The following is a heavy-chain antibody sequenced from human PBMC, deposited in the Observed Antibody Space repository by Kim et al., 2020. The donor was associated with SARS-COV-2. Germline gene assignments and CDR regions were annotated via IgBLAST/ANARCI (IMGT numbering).Heavy chain of an antibody. D-gene: IGHD3-3*01. CDR3: TRSRFLEWPLDV. J-gene: IGHJ6*02. CDR2: ISWNSDTV. V-gene: IGHV3-9*01. Sequence: GGSLRLSCEVSGFRFDDYAMQWVRQAPGKGLEWVSGISWNSDTVGYADSVRGRFTISRDNGKNSLYLQMNSLRTEDTALYYCTRSRFLEWPLDVWGQGTTVIVSS. CDR1: GFRFDDYA.